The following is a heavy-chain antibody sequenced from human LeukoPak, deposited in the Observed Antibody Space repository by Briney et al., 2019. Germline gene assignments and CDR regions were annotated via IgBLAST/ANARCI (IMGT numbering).Heavy chain of an antibody. CDR1: GYTFTTFD. V-gene: IGHV1-8*02. D-gene: IGHD4-11*01. CDR2: MNPNSGNT. CDR3: ARGLLGFMRSDYSNYWDNWFDP. Sequence: ASVKVSCKASGYTFTTFDINWVRQATGQGLEWMGWMNPNSGNTGYAQRFQGRVTMTRNTSISTAYMELSSLRSEDTAVYYCARGLLGFMRSDYSNYWDNWFDPWGQGTLVTVSS. J-gene: IGHJ5*02.